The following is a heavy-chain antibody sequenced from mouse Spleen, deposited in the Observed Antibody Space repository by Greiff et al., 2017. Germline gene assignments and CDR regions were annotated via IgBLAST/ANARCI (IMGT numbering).Heavy chain of an antibody. Sequence: EVMLVESGGGLVKPGGSLKLSCAASGFTFSSYAMSWVRQTPEKRLEWVAAINSNGGSTYYPDTVKDRFTISRDNAKNTLYLQMSSLRSEDTAMYYCARHKYGNYERDYFDYWGQGTTLTVSS. CDR2: INSNGGST. CDR1: GFTFSSYA. CDR3: ARHKYGNYERDYFDY. V-gene: IGHV5-6-2*01. D-gene: IGHD2-10*02. J-gene: IGHJ2*01.